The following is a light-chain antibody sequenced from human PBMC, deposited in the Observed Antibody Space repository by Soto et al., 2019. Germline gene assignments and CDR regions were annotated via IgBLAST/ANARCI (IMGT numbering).Light chain of an antibody. J-gene: IGLJ3*02. CDR3: CSYSGSYTLV. V-gene: IGLV2-11*01. Sequence: QSALTQPRSVSGSPGQSVTITCTGTSSDLGNYNSVSWYQQHPGKAPKLMIYDVSKRPSGVPYRFSGSKSGNTASLTISGLQADDEADYYCCSYSGSYTLVFGGGTKLTVL. CDR2: DVS. CDR1: SSDLGNYNS.